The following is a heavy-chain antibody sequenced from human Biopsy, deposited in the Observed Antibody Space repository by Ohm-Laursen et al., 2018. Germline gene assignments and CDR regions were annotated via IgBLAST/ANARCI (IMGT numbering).Heavy chain of an antibody. CDR2: IGGIGDTT. J-gene: IGHJ4*02. D-gene: IGHD3-16*01. CDR1: GFTFSDYY. V-gene: IGHV3-11*01. CDR3: ARDLTWGSYFDS. Sequence: SLRLSCSASGFTFSDYYMSWIRQAPGRGLEWVSHIGGIGDTTYYADSVKGRFTISRDNSKNSLYLQMNSLRAEDTAVYYCARDLTWGSYFDSWGQGSLVTVSS.